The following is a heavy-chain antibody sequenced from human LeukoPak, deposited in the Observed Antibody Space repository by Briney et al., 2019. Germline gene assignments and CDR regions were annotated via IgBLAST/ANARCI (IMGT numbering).Heavy chain of an antibody. J-gene: IGHJ6*03. CDR2: ISGSGGST. Sequence: GGSLRLSCAASGFTFSSYAMSWVRQAPGKGLEWVSAISGSGGSTYYADSVKGRFTISRDNSKNTLYLQMNSLRAEDTAVYYCAKHSSSWDWGYYYYMDVWGKGTTVTVSS. D-gene: IGHD6-13*01. V-gene: IGHV3-23*01. CDR1: GFTFSSYA. CDR3: AKHSSSWDWGYYYYMDV.